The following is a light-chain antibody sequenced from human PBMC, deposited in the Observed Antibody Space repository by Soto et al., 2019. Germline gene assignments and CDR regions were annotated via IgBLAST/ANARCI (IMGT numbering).Light chain of an antibody. CDR2: GAS. CDR3: QQYDDWLRLT. J-gene: IGKJ4*01. CDR1: QSVNIY. Sequence: EIVMTQSPSTLSVSPWERATLSFMASQSVNIYLAWYQQKPGQAPRLLIFGASYRATGIPARFSGSGSGTEFNLTISSLQSEDFAVYFCQQYDDWLRLTFGGGTKVDIK. V-gene: IGKV3D-15*01.